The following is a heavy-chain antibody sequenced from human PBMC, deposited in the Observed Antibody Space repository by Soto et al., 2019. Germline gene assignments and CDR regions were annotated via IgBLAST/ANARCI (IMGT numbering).Heavy chain of an antibody. CDR1: GGSISRYY. V-gene: IGHV4-59*01. CDR3: SRDLWGYCGTDCYPLDV. CDR2: MYNTGST. Sequence: QVQLQESGTGLVKPSETLSLTCTVSGGSISRYYWSWIRQPPGKGLEWIGYMYNTGSTIYNPPFKSRVTRSVDTSKNQFSLKLNSVTAADTAVYYCSRDLWGYCGTDCYPLDVWGQGTTVTVSS. J-gene: IGHJ6*02. D-gene: IGHD2-21*02.